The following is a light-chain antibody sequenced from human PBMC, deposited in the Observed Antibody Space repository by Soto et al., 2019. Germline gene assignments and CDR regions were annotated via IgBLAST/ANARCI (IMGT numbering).Light chain of an antibody. J-gene: IGKJ1*01. V-gene: IGKV3-15*01. CDR3: QQYKDWPRT. Sequence: EILMTQSPATLSVSPGERATLSCRASQSVSDSLAWYQQTPGQAPRLVIYGASTRATDIPARFSGSGSGTEFTLTISSLQSEDFAVYYCQQYKDWPRTFGQGTKVDIK. CDR2: GAS. CDR1: QSVSDS.